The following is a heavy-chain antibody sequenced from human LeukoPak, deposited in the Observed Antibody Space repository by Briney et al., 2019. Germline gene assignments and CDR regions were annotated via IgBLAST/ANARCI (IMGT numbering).Heavy chain of an antibody. D-gene: IGHD2/OR15-2a*01. CDR1: GFTFSSYW. V-gene: IGHV3-74*01. CDR3: ASYLTSIPSGMDV. Sequence: GGSLRLSCAASGFTFSSYWMHWLRQEPRKGLVWVSRISTDGSSRSYADSVKGRFTISRDNGKNTLYLQMNSLRAEYTAVYYCASYLTSIPSGMDVWGQGATVTVSS. J-gene: IGHJ6*02. CDR2: ISTDGSSR.